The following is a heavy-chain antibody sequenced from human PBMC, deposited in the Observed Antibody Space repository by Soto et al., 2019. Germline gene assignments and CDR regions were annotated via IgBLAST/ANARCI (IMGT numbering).Heavy chain of an antibody. V-gene: IGHV4-59*12. CDR3: AREYYDCWSGYYRLHYFDY. J-gene: IGHJ4*02. CDR1: GGSISSYY. Sequence: SETLSLTCTVSGGSISSYYWSWIRQPPGKGLEWIGYIYYSGSTNYNPSLKSRVTISVDTSKNQFSLKLSSVTAADTAVYYCAREYYDCWSGYYRLHYFDYWGQGTLVTVAS. CDR2: IYYSGST. D-gene: IGHD3-3*01.